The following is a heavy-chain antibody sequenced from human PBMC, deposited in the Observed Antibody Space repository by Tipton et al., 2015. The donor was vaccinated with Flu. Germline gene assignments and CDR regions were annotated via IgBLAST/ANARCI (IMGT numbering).Heavy chain of an antibody. CDR2: ISSHGSVT. CDR1: GFTISSYA. V-gene: IGHV3-64*01. CDR3: ARGYDILTDGGGYFDY. Sequence: SLRLSCAASGFTISSYAMHWVRQAPGKGLESVSAISSHGSVTYYANSVKGRFTISRDNSKNTLSLQMGSLRPEDVGMYYCARGYDILTDGGGYFDYWGQGTLVTVSS. J-gene: IGHJ4*02. D-gene: IGHD3-9*01.